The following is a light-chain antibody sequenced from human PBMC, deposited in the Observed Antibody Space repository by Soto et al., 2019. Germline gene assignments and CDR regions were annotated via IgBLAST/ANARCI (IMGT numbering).Light chain of an antibody. V-gene: IGKV3-11*01. CDR1: QSVSDY. CDR2: DAS. CDR3: QQRSNWPLT. Sequence: EIVLTQSPASLSLSPGERATLSCRAGQSVSDYLAWYQQKPGQPPRLLFFDASNRATGIPARFSGSGSGTDFTLTISSLEPEDFAVYYCQQRSNWPLTFGGGTKVEIK. J-gene: IGKJ4*01.